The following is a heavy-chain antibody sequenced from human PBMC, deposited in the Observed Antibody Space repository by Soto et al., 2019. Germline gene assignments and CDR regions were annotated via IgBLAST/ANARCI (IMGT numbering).Heavy chain of an antibody. J-gene: IGHJ4*02. V-gene: IGHV3-30-3*01. CDR1: GFTFSSYA. CDR2: ISYDGSNK. CDR3: ASGEVVPAARLDY. Sequence: GGSLRLSCAASGFTFSSYAMHWVRQAPGKGLEWVAVISYDGSNKYYADSVKGRFTISRDNSKNTLYLQMNSLRAEDTAVYYCASGEVVPAARLDYWGQGTLVTVSS. D-gene: IGHD2-2*01.